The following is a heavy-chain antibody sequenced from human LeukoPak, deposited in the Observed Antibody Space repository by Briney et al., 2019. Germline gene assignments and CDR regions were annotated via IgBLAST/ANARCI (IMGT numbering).Heavy chain of an antibody. J-gene: IGHJ4*02. CDR1: GGSISSSSYY. CDR3: ARLGVAVASNYFDF. V-gene: IGHV4-39*01. Sequence: SETLSLTCTVSGGSISSSSYYWGWIRQPPGKGLEWIGNIYYTGATYYNPSPKSRVTISVHTSKNQFSLKLSSVTAADTAVYYCARLGVAVASNYFDFWGQGTLVTVSS. CDR2: IYYTGAT. D-gene: IGHD6-13*01.